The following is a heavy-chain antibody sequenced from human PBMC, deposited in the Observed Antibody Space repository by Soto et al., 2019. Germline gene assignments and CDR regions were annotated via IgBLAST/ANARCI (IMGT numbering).Heavy chain of an antibody. CDR2: TYYRSKWYN. CDR1: GDSVSSNSAA. CDR3: AREVAARYYYYYGMDV. J-gene: IGHJ6*02. Sequence: RSQTLSLTCAISGDSVSSNSAAWNWIRQSPSRGLEWLGRTYYRSKWYNDYAVSVKSRITVNPDTSKNQFSLQLNSVTPEDTAVYYCAREVAARYYYYYGMDVWGQGTTVTVSS. D-gene: IGHD6-13*01. V-gene: IGHV6-1*01.